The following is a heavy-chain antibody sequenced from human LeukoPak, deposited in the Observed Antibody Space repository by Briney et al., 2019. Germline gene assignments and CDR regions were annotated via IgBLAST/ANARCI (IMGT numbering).Heavy chain of an antibody. CDR1: GFTFSSYA. Sequence: GGSLRLPCAASGFTFSSYAMSWVRQGPEKGLEWVSVISGSGGSTYYADSVKGRFTISRDNSKNTLYLQINSLRAEDTAVYYCAKGDTPMVRRYYFDYWGQGTLVTVSS. CDR3: AKGDTPMVRRYYFDY. D-gene: IGHD5-18*01. J-gene: IGHJ4*02. CDR2: ISGSGGST. V-gene: IGHV3-23*01.